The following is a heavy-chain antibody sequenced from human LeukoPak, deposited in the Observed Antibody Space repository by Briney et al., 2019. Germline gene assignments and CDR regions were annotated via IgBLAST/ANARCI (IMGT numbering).Heavy chain of an antibody. CDR2: ISYDGSNK. V-gene: IGHV3-30*04. Sequence: GGSLRLFCAASGFTFSSYAMNWVRQAPGKGLEWVAVISYDGSNKYYADSVKGRFTISRDNSKNTLYLQMNSLRAEDTAVYYCARMNSSSWYDAFDIWGQGTMVTVSS. D-gene: IGHD6-13*01. J-gene: IGHJ3*02. CDR3: ARMNSSSWYDAFDI. CDR1: GFTFSSYA.